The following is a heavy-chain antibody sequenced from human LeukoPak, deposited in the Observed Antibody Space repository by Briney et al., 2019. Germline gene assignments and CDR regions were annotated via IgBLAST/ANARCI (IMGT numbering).Heavy chain of an antibody. D-gene: IGHD2/OR15-2a*01. J-gene: IGHJ3*02. V-gene: IGHV1-2*02. Sequence: ASVKVSCKAPGYTFNGYYMHWVRQAPGQGLEWMGWINPNTGDRNYAQKFQGRVTMTRDTSISTAYMELSRLRSDDTAVYYCARSRMSDAFDIWGQGTTVTVSS. CDR2: INPNTGDR. CDR1: GYTFNGYY. CDR3: ARSRMSDAFDI.